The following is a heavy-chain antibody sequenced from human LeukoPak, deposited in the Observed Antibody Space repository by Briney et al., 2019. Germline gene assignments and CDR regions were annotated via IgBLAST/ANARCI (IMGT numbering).Heavy chain of an antibody. CDR1: GFTFSDYY. J-gene: IGHJ5*02. Sequence: GGSLRPSCAASGFTFSDYYISWIRQAPGKGLEWVSYISSSGSTIYYADSVKGRFTISRDNAKNSLYLQMNSLRAEDTAVFYCARRNSDFRSGHAHNWLDPWGQGTLVTVSS. CDR3: ARRNSDFRSGHAHNWLDP. D-gene: IGHD3-3*01. V-gene: IGHV3-11*01. CDR2: ISSSGSTI.